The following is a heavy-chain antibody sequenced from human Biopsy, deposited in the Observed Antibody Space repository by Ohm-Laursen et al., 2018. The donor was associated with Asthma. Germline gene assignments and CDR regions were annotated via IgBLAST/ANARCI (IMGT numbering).Heavy chain of an antibody. CDR3: ARKAGSCISRTCYSLDF. Sequence: SVKVSCKSLGGTFNTYVIGWVRQAPGQGPGWMGGINSVFGTTTYPQKFQDRVTITADDSTSTVYMELSSLRSEDTAVYYCARKAGSCISRTCYSLDFWGQGTLVTVSS. CDR2: INSVFGTT. CDR1: GGTFNTYV. J-gene: IGHJ4*02. V-gene: IGHV1-69*13. D-gene: IGHD2-2*01.